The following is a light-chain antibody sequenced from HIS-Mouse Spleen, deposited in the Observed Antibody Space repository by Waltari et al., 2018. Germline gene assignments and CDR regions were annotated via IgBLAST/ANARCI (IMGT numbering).Light chain of an antibody. CDR1: SSNIGSNY. CDR3: AAWDDSLSGRV. J-gene: IGLJ3*02. V-gene: IGLV1-47*01. CDR2: RNK. Sequence: QSVLTQPPSASGTPGQRVTISCSGSSSNIGSNYVYWYQQLPGTAPQLLIYRNKQRPSGVPDRFSGSKSGTSASLAISGLRSEDEADYYCAAWDDSLSGRVFGGGTKLTVL.